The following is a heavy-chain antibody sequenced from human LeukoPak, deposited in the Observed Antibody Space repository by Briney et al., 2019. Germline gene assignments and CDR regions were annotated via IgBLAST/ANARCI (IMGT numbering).Heavy chain of an antibody. CDR2: FDPEDGET. V-gene: IGHV1-24*01. Sequence: GASVKVSCKASGYTFTSYGISWVRQAPGQGLEWMGGFDPEDGETIYAQKFQGRVTMTEDTSTDTAYMELSSLRSEDTAVYYCATDSVLYYGSGSYYPHTFDYWGQGTLVTVSS. CDR1: GYTFTSYG. D-gene: IGHD3-10*01. CDR3: ATDSVLYYGSGSYYPHTFDY. J-gene: IGHJ4*02.